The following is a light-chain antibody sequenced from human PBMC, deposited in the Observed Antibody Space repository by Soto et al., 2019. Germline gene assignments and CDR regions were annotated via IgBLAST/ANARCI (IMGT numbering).Light chain of an antibody. J-gene: IGLJ1*01. CDR3: SSYTSSSTHV. V-gene: IGLV2-14*03. CDR1: SSDIGAYNF. CDR2: DVS. Sequence: QSVLTQPASVSGSPGQSITISCTGTSSDIGAYNFVSWYQQHPGKVPKLMIFDVSRRPSGISDCFSGSKSGNTASLTISGLQAEDEGDYYCSSYTSSSTHVFGSGTKLTVL.